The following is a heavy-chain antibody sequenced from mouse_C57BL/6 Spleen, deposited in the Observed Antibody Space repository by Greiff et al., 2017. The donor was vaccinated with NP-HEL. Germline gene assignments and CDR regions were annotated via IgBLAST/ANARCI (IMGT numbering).Heavy chain of an antibody. V-gene: IGHV1-50*01. Sequence: QVQLQQPGAELVKPGASVKLSCKASGYTFTSYWMQWVKQRPGQGLEWIGEIDPSDSYTNYNQKFKGKATLTVDTSSSTAYMQLSSLTSEDSAVYYCARSTGGFAYWGKGTLVTVSA. CDR3: ARSTGGFAY. CDR2: IDPSDSYT. J-gene: IGHJ3*01. CDR1: GYTFTSYW.